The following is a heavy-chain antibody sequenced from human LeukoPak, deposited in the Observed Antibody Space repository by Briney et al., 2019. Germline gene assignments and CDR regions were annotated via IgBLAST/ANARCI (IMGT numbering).Heavy chain of an antibody. CDR1: GFTFSSYT. Sequence: GGSLRLSCAASGFTFSSYTMLWVRQAPGKGLEWVALISYDGSNKYYVDSVKGRFTISRDNSKNTLYLQMNSLRVEDTAVYYCARSRGVSGYDFAYWGQGTLVTVSS. J-gene: IGHJ4*02. V-gene: IGHV3-30-3*01. D-gene: IGHD5-12*01. CDR3: ARSRGVSGYDFAY. CDR2: ISYDGSNK.